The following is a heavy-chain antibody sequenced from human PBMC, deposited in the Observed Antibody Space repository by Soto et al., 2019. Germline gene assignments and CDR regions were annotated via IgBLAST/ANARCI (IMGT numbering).Heavy chain of an antibody. CDR3: AKTQQWGLPLSGGMDV. Sequence: EVQLLESGGXXXQPRGSLRLSCAASGFTFSTYGMSWVRQAPGKGLEWXSVISGGGGDTYYAGSVKGRFTISRDNSKNTLYLEMNSLRAEDTAVYYCAKTQQWGLPLSGGMDVWGQGTTVTVSS. CDR2: ISGGGGDT. CDR1: GFTFSTYG. J-gene: IGHJ6*02. D-gene: IGHD6-19*01. V-gene: IGHV3-23*01.